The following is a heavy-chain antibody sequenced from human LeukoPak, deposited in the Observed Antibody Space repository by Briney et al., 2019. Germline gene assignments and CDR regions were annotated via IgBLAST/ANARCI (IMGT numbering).Heavy chain of an antibody. Sequence: PGGSLRLSCVASGFSFNNYAMTWVRQAPGKGLEWVSLIIGSSGSTFYADSVKGRFTISRDKSKNTLYLQMNSLRAEDTAVYHCAKGAYDYIEIAYFDYWGQGSLVTVSP. CDR3: AKGAYDYIEIAYFDY. CDR1: GFSFNNYA. V-gene: IGHV3-23*01. J-gene: IGHJ4*02. D-gene: IGHD5-12*01. CDR2: IIGSSGST.